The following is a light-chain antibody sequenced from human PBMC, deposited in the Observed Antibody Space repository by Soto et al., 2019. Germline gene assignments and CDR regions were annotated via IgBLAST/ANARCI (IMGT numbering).Light chain of an antibody. CDR2: RNS. CDR1: SSNTGAGYE. Sequence: QSVLTQPPSVSGAPGQRVTISCTGSSSNTGAGYEVHWYQQLPGAAPKLLIYRNSNRPSGVPDRFSGSKSGTSASLAITGLQAEDEADYYCQSYDSLNGPVFGGGTKLTVL. CDR3: QSYDSLNGPV. J-gene: IGLJ3*02. V-gene: IGLV1-40*01.